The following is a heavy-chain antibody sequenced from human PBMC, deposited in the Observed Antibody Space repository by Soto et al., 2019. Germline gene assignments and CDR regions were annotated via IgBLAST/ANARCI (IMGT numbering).Heavy chain of an antibody. CDR3: ATHSDFWSGYYSEYYYYCYGMDV. CDR1: GYTFTSYG. V-gene: IGHV1-18*01. D-gene: IGHD3-3*01. J-gene: IGHJ6*02. CDR2: ISAYNGNT. Sequence: QGQLVQSGAEVKKPGASVKVSCKASGYTFTSYGISWVRQAPGQGLDWMGWISAYNGNTNYAQKLQGRVTMTTDTSTSTAYMELRSLRSDDTDVYYCATHSDFWSGYYSEYYYYCYGMDVWGQGPTVTVSS.